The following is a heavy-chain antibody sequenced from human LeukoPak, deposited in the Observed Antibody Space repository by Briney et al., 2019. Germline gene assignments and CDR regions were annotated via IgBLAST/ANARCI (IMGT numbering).Heavy chain of an antibody. V-gene: IGHV4-39*07. CDR1: GGSISSSSYY. CDR3: ARERERARFDP. Sequence: SETLSLTCTVSGGSISSSSYYWGWIRQPPGKGLEWIGSIYYSGSTYYNPSLKSRVTISVDTSKNQFSLKLSSVTAADTAVYYCARERERARFDPWGQGTLVTVSS. D-gene: IGHD6-25*01. CDR2: IYYSGST. J-gene: IGHJ5*02.